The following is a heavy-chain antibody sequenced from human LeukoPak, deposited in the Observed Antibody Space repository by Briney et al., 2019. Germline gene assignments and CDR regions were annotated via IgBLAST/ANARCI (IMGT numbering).Heavy chain of an antibody. V-gene: IGHV1-69*01. D-gene: IGHD2-15*01. CDR2: IIPIFGTA. CDR3: ASDGGSIRRGGDY. J-gene: IGHJ4*02. CDR1: GGTFISYA. Sequence: ASVKVSCKASGGTFISYAISWVRQAPGQGLEWMGGIIPIFGTANYAQKFQGRVTITADESTSTAYMELSSLRSEDTAVYYCASDGGSIRRGGDYWGQGTPVTVSS.